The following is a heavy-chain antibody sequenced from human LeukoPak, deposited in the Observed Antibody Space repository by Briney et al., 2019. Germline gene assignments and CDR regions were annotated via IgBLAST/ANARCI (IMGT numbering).Heavy chain of an antibody. Sequence: GGSLRPSCAASGFTFSRNWMTWVRQAPGRGLEWVAHLKEDGSQKNYVDSVKGRFTVSRDNAKNSLYLQMNSLRAEDTAVYYCARFGPVAAIDYWGQGTLVTVSS. J-gene: IGHJ4*02. CDR2: LKEDGSQK. CDR1: GFTFSRNW. CDR3: ARFGPVAAIDY. V-gene: IGHV3-7*04. D-gene: IGHD6-19*01.